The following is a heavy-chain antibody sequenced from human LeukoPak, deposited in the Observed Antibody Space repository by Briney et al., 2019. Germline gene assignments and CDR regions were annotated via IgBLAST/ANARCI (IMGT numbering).Heavy chain of an antibody. V-gene: IGHV1-2*02. CDR3: ARDLGYYDSSGYTDP. J-gene: IGHJ5*02. Sequence: GASVKVSCKASGYTFTGYYMHWVRQAPGQGLEWMGWINPNSGGTNYAQKFQGRVTMTRDTSISTAYMELSRLRSDDTAVYYCARDLGYYDSSGYTDPWGQGTLVTLSS. CDR2: INPNSGGT. D-gene: IGHD3-22*01. CDR1: GYTFTGYY.